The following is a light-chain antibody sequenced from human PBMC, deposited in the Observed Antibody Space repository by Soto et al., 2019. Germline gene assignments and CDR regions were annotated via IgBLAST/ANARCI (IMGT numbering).Light chain of an antibody. CDR2: SDN. J-gene: IGLJ1*01. Sequence: QSVLTQPPSASGTPGQRVTISCSGSSSNIGTYSVSWYQQFPGTAPRLLIYSDNQRPSGVPDRFSASKSGASASLAISGRQCEDEADFYCAAWDDSLNGCVFGNGTKLTV. CDR1: SSNIGTYS. V-gene: IGLV1-44*01. CDR3: AAWDDSLNGCV.